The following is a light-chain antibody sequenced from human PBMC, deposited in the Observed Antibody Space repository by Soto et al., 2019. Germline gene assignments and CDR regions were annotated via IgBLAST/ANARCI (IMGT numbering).Light chain of an antibody. J-gene: IGKJ2*01. Sequence: EIVLTQSPDTLSLSAGERATLSCRASQSIRSERLAWYQQKPGQAPRLVIFEASNRASGMPERFSGSGSGTDFTLTISRLEPEDFAEYYCQQYGSSPYTFGQGTKVDIK. CDR3: QQYGSSPYT. CDR1: QSIRSER. CDR2: EAS. V-gene: IGKV3-20*01.